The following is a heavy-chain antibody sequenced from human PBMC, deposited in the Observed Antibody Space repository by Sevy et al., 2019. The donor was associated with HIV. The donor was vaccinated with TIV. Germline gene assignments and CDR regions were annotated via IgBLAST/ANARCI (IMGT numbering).Heavy chain of an antibody. CDR2: IDHSGST. D-gene: IGHD3-10*01. J-gene: IGHJ4*02. CDR3: ARPYYGSGSYAY. CDR1: GGSFSDYY. Sequence: SETLSLTCAVYGGSFSDYYWTWIRQPPGKGLEWIGEIDHSGSTNNNPSLKSRVTISVATSKKQFSLKLSSVTAADTGVYYCARPYYGSGSYAYWGQGTQVTVSS. V-gene: IGHV4-34*01.